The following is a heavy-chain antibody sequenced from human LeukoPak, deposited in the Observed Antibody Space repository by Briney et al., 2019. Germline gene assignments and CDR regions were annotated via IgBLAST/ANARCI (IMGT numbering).Heavy chain of an antibody. CDR3: AKEHMAAAVYYFDY. J-gene: IGHJ4*02. CDR2: INPSSGNT. Sequence: GGSLRLSCAASGFTFTNYAMSWVRQAPGKGLEWVSSINPSSGNTYYADSVKGRFTISGDNSKNTLYLQMNSLRAEDTAVYYCAKEHMAAAVYYFDYWGQGTLVTVSS. CDR1: GFTFTNYA. D-gene: IGHD2-15*01. V-gene: IGHV3-23*01.